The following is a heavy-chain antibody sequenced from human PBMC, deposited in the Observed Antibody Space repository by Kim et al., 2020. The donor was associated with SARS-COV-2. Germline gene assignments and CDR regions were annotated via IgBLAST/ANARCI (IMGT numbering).Heavy chain of an antibody. D-gene: IGHD3-22*01. J-gene: IGHJ4*02. Sequence: SVKVSCKASGSTFINSAVQWVRQPRGQRLEWIGWVVVGSGITKSAQKFQDRVTITRDMSTSTVYMELSGLRSDDTAVYYCAGGTGYYSPDYWGQGTLVT. V-gene: IGHV1-58*01. CDR2: VVVGSGIT. CDR1: GSTFINSA. CDR3: AGGTGYYSPDY.